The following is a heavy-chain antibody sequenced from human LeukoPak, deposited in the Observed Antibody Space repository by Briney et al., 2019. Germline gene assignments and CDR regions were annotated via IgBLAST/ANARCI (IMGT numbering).Heavy chain of an antibody. D-gene: IGHD6-13*01. Sequence: ASVKVSCKASGYAFTNYDINWVRQATGQGLEWMGWMNPNSGNTGYAQKFQGRVAMTRNTSISTAYMELSSLRSEDTAVYYCARGTVCGSGGKCSGSWYYDYWGQGTLVTVSS. J-gene: IGHJ4*02. V-gene: IGHV1-8*02. CDR3: ARGTVCGSGGKCSGSWYYDY. CDR1: GYAFTNYD. CDR2: MNPNSGNT.